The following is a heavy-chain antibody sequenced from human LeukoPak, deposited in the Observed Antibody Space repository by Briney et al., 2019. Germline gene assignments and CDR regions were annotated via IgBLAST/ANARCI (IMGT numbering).Heavy chain of an antibody. CDR1: GFTFSNYN. CDR2: ISSSSGII. V-gene: IGHV3-48*04. D-gene: IGHD1/OR15-1a*01. Sequence: GGSLRLSCAASGFTFSNYNMNWVRQAPGKGLEWVSYISSSSGIIYYADSVKGRFTISRDNAKNSLYLQMDSLRVEGTAVYYCATDFNKGFDPWGQGTLVTVSS. CDR3: ATDFNKGFDP. J-gene: IGHJ5*02.